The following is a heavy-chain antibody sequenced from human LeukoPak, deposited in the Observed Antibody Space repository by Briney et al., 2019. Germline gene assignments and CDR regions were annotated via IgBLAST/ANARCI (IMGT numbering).Heavy chain of an antibody. V-gene: IGHV1-69*01. CDR1: GGTFSSYA. J-gene: IGHJ5*02. CDR2: IIPIFGTA. CDR3: AIAVLGSWYFDP. D-gene: IGHD6-13*01. Sequence: SVKVSCKASGGTFSSYAISWVRQAPGQGLEWMGGIIPIFGTANYAQKFQGRVTIAADESTSTAYMELSSLRSEDTAVYYCAIAVLGSWYFDPWGQGTLVTVSS.